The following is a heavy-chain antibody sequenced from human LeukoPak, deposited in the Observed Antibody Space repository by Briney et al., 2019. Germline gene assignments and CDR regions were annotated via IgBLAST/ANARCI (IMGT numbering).Heavy chain of an antibody. Sequence: GSLRLSCVASGFTFSSYWMHWVRQDPRKGLVWVSRISGDGRNINYADSVRGRFTISRDNAKNSLYLQMNSLRAEDTALYYCAKCLYGDYVSAFDIWGQGTMVTVSS. CDR1: GFTFSSYW. CDR3: AKCLYGDYVSAFDI. D-gene: IGHD4-17*01. CDR2: ISGDGRNI. V-gene: IGHV3-74*01. J-gene: IGHJ3*02.